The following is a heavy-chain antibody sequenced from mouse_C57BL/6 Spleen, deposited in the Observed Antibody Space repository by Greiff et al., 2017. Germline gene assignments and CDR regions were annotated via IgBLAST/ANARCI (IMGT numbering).Heavy chain of an antibody. CDR1: GYTFTSYW. V-gene: IGHV1-64*01. CDR2: IHPNSGST. D-gene: IGHD2-2*01. CDR3: AGEDGYDGDWYFDV. Sequence: VQLQQPGAELVKPGASVKLSCKASGYTFTSYWMHWVKQRPGQGLEWIGMIHPNSGSTNYNEKFKSKATLTVDKSSSTAYMQLSSLTSEDSAVYYCAGEDGYDGDWYFDVWGTGTTVTVSS. J-gene: IGHJ1*03.